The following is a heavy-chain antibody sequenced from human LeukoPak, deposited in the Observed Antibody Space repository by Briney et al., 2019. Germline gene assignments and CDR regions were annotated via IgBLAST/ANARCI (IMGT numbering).Heavy chain of an antibody. J-gene: IGHJ4*02. V-gene: IGHV4-59*01. CDR3: ARDQFGGDFDY. CDR1: GGSISSYY. CDR2: IYYSGST. D-gene: IGHD3-10*01. Sequence: SETLSLTCTASGGSISSYYWSWIRQPPGKGLEWIGYIYYSGSTNYNPSLKSRVTISVDTSKNQFSLKLSSVTAADTAVYYCARDQFGGDFDYWGQGTLVTVSS.